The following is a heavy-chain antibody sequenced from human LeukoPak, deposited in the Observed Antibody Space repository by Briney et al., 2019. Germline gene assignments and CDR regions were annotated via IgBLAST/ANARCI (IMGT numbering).Heavy chain of an antibody. CDR1: GISFDSYS. Sequence: AGGSLRLSCAASGISFDSYSMSWVRQAPGKGLEWVSYISSTSSTIYYADSVRGRFTISRDNARTSLYLQINSLRAEDMAVYYCARVRSGTYYDYWGQGTLVTVSS. J-gene: IGHJ4*02. CDR3: ARVRSGTYYDY. D-gene: IGHD1-26*01. CDR2: ISSTSSTI. V-gene: IGHV3-48*01.